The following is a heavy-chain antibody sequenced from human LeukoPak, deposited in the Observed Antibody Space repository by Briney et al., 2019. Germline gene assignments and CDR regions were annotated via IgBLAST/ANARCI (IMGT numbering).Heavy chain of an antibody. D-gene: IGHD6-13*01. Sequence: SETLSLTCTVSGGSISSSSYYWGWIRQPPGKGLEWIGSIYYSGSTYYNPSLKSRVTISVDTSKNQFSLKLSSVTAADTAVYYCARYSSSWSLFDYWGQGTLVTVSS. J-gene: IGHJ4*02. CDR2: IYYSGST. CDR3: ARYSSSWSLFDY. V-gene: IGHV4-39*01. CDR1: GGSISSSSYY.